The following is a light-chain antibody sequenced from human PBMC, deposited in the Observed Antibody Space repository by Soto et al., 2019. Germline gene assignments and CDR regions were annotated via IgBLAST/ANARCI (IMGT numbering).Light chain of an antibody. CDR2: AAS. J-gene: IGKJ3*01. CDR3: QKYNSAPLT. V-gene: IGKV1-27*01. Sequence: DIQMTQSPSSLSASVGDRVTITCRASQGISNSLAWYQQRPGKAPKLLIYAASTLHSGVPSRFSGGGSGTDFTLTVSRLQPEDVATYYCQKYNSAPLTFDPGTKVDIK. CDR1: QGISNS.